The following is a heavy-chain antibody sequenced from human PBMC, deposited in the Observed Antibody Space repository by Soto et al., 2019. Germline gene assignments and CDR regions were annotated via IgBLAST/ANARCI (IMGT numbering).Heavy chain of an antibody. CDR2: IYYSGST. V-gene: IGHV4-31*03. Sequence: SETLSLTCTVSGGSISSGGYYWSWIRQHPGKGLEWIGYIYYSGSTYYNPSLKSRVTISVDTSKNQFSLKLSSVTAADTAVYYCARDRAEIAAAGIFDYWGQGTLVTVSS. D-gene: IGHD6-13*01. J-gene: IGHJ4*02. CDR3: ARDRAEIAAAGIFDY. CDR1: GGSISSGGYY.